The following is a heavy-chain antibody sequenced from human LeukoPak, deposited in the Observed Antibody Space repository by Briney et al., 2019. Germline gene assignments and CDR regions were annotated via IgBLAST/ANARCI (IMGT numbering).Heavy chain of an antibody. V-gene: IGHV4-59*01. CDR3: ARDSRHPYYYGLDV. J-gene: IGHJ6*02. Sequence: SETLSLTCTVSGGSISGYYWSWIRQPPGKGLEWIGYVYHTGGTKYNPSLKSRVTISLDTPKNQFSLRLSSVTAADTAVYYCARDSRHPYYYGLDVWGQGTTVTVSS. CDR1: GGSISGYY. CDR2: VYHTGGT.